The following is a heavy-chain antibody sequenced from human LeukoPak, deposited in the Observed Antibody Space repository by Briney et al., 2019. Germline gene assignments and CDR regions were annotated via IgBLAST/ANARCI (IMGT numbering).Heavy chain of an antibody. CDR1: GFTVSSIY. V-gene: IGHV3-66*01. J-gene: IGHJ4*02. D-gene: IGHD3-10*01. Sequence: GGSLRLSCAASGFTVSSIYMNWVRPAPGKGLEWVSVIYTGGGTYYADSVKDRFTTSRDNSKNTLYLQMNSLRAEDTAVYYCARESGSGSRGFDYWGQGTLVTVSS. CDR2: IYTGGGT. CDR3: ARESGSGSRGFDY.